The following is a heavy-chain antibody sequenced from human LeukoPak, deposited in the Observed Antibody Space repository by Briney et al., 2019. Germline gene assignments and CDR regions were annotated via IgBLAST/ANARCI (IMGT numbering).Heavy chain of an antibody. D-gene: IGHD3-10*01. J-gene: IGHJ4*02. CDR1: GFTFDDYA. V-gene: IGHV3-9*01. Sequence: GRSLRHSCAASGFTFDDYAMHWVRQAPGKGLEWVSGITWNSATIGYAGSVRGRFTISRDNAKKSVHLQMNSLTTDDTALYYCARGHPYYLDSWAPGTPVTVSS. CDR3: ARGHPYYLDS. CDR2: ITWNSATI.